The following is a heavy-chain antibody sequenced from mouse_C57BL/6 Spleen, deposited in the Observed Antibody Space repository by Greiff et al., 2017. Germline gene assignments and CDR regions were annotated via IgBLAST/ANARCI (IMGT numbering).Heavy chain of an antibody. CDR3: ASYDYEGFYDY. D-gene: IGHD2-4*01. J-gene: IGHJ2*01. CDR1: SYAFSSSW. Sequence: VQLQESGPELVKPGASVKISCKASSYAFSSSWMNWVKQRPGKGLEWIGRIYPGDGDTNYNGKFKGKATLTADKSSSTAYMQLSSLTSEDSAVYFCASYDYEGFYDYWGQGTTLTVSS. V-gene: IGHV1-82*01. CDR2: IYPGDGDT.